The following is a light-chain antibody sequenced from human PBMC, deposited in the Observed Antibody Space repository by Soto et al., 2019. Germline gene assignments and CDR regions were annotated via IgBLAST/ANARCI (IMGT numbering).Light chain of an antibody. CDR2: DAS. Sequence: EIVMTQSPATLSVSPGERATLSCRASQSVSSNLAWYQQKPGQPPRLLIYDASSRPPGIPDRFSGGGSGTDFTLTISRLEPEDFAVYYCQQFSSYPLTFGGGTKV. V-gene: IGKV3-20*01. CDR3: QQFSSYPLT. CDR1: QSVSSN. J-gene: IGKJ4*01.